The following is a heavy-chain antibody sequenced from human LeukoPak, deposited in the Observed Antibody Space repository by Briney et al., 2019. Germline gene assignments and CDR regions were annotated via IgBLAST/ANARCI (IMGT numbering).Heavy chain of an antibody. J-gene: IGHJ4*02. Sequence: GGSLWLSCAASGFTFSSYGMHWVRQAPGKGMEWGAFISYDGRNKYYSDSVKRRLNISRDNSKNTVYLQMNSLRAEDTAVYYCARERTGWYFDYWGQGTLVTVSS. CDR2: ISYDGRNK. CDR3: ARERTGWYFDY. CDR1: GFTFSSYG. V-gene: IGHV3-30*04. D-gene: IGHD3/OR15-3a*01.